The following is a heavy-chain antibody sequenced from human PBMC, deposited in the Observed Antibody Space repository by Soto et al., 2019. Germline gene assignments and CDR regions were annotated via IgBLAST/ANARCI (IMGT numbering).Heavy chain of an antibody. D-gene: IGHD5-12*01. V-gene: IGHV3-23*01. Sequence: GGSLRLSCAASGFAFSSYAMSWVRQAPGKGLEWVSTISGSGGSSYYADSVKGRFSSSRDNSKNTLNLQMNSLRAEDTAIYYCAKPPQWVPTTYYFHYWGKEPLVTVPS. J-gene: IGHJ4*02. CDR1: GFAFSSYA. CDR2: ISGSGGSS. CDR3: AKPPQWVPTTYYFHY.